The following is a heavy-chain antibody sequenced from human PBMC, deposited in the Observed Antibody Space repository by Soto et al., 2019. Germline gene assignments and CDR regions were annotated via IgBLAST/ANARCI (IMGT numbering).Heavy chain of an antibody. CDR3: ATGYCSSTSCPTGTLDY. CDR1: GGSISSYY. V-gene: IGHV4-59*01. J-gene: IGHJ4*02. D-gene: IGHD2-2*01. CDR2: IYYSGST. Sequence: QVQLQESGPGLVKPSETLSLTCTVSGGSISSYYWSWIRQPPGKGLEWIGYIYYSGSTNYNPSLKSRVTISVDTSKNQFSLKLSSVTAADTAVYYCATGYCSSTSCPTGTLDYWGQGTLVTVSS.